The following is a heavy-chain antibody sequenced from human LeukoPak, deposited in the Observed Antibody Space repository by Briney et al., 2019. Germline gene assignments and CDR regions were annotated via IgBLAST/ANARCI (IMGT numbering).Heavy chain of an antibody. CDR2: IYSDGST. CDR3: ARDSADCSSTSCSWYYYYYMDV. CDR1: GFTVSSNY. V-gene: IGHV3-66*01. Sequence: GGSLRLSCAASGFTVSSNYMSWVRQAPGKGLEWVSVIYSDGSTYYADSVKGRFTISRDNSKNTLYLQMNSLRAEDTAVYYCARDSADCSSTSCSWYYYYYMDVWGKGTTVTVSS. J-gene: IGHJ6*03. D-gene: IGHD2-2*01.